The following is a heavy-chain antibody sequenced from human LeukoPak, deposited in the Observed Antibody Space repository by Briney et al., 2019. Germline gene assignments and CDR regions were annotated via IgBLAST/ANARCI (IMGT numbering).Heavy chain of an antibody. V-gene: IGHV4-34*09. CDR3: ARDLGHLTTGDYYYGMDV. D-gene: IGHD4-11*01. CDR2: INHSGST. CDR1: GGSFSGYY. J-gene: IGHJ6*02. Sequence: SETLSLTCAVYGGSFSGYYWSWIRQPPGKGLEWIGEINHSGSTYYNPSLKSRVTISVDTSKNQFSLKLSSVTAADTAVYYCARDLGHLTTGDYYYGMDVWGQGTTVTVSS.